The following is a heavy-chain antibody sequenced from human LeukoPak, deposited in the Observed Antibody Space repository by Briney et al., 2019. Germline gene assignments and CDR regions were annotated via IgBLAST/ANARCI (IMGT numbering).Heavy chain of an antibody. D-gene: IGHD6-6*01. Sequence: GGSLRLSCAASGFTFSSYEMNWVRQAPGKGLEWVSYISSSGSTIYYADSVKGRFTISRNNAKNSLYLQMNSLRAEDTAVYYCARGGQLSGFDYWGQGTLVTVFS. CDR2: ISSSGSTI. J-gene: IGHJ4*02. CDR3: ARGGQLSGFDY. V-gene: IGHV3-48*03. CDR1: GFTFSSYE.